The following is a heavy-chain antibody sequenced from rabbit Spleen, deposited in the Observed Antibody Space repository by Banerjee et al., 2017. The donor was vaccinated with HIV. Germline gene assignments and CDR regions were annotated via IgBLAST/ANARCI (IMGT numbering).Heavy chain of an antibody. CDR2: IDGGSSGTT. Sequence: QEQLEESGGGLVKPEGSLTLTCTASGFSFSNTYYMCWVRQAPGKGLEWIACIDGGSSGTTWYASWAKGRFTISKTSSTTVTLQMTSLTAADTATYFCARDISSSSGIYFDVWGPGTLVTVS. V-gene: IGHV1S45*01. J-gene: IGHJ4*01. D-gene: IGHD1-1*01. CDR3: ARDISSSSGIYFDV. CDR1: GFSFSNTYY.